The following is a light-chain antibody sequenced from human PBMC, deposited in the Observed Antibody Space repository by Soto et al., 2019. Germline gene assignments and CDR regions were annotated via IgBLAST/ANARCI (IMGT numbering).Light chain of an antibody. J-gene: IGLJ1*01. CDR1: SSDVGGYNY. V-gene: IGLV2-14*01. CDR3: TSYTSSSTYV. Sequence: QSVLTQPASVPGSPGQSITISCTGTSSDVGGYNYVSWYQQHPGKAPKFMIYDVSNRPSGVSNRFSGSKSGNTASLTISGLQAEDEADYYCTSYTSSSTYVFGTGTKVTVL. CDR2: DVS.